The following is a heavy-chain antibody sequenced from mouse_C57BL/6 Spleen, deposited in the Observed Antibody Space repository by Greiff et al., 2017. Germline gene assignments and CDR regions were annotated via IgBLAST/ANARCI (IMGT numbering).Heavy chain of an antibody. CDR1: GYTFTSYW. J-gene: IGHJ4*01. CDR3: ARKGNAMDY. V-gene: IGHV1-55*01. CDR2: IYPGSGST. Sequence: QVQLKESGAELVKPGASVKMSCKASGYTFTSYWITWVKQRPGQGLEWIGDIYPGSGSTNYNEKFKSKATLTVDTSSSTAYMQLSSLTSEDSAVYYCARKGNAMDYWGQGTSVTVSS.